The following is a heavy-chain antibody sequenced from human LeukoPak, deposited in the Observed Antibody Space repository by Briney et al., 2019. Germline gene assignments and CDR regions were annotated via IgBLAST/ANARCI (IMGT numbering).Heavy chain of an antibody. J-gene: IGHJ4*02. CDR1: GGSISSYY. V-gene: IGHV4-59*12. CDR2: IYYSGST. Sequence: LETLSLTCTVSGGSISSYYWSWIRQPPGKGLEWIGYIYYSGSTYYNPSLKSRVTISVDTSKNQFSLKLSSVTAADTAVYYCARVKVTMIVVGLFDYWGQGTLVTVSS. D-gene: IGHD3-22*01. CDR3: ARVKVTMIVVGLFDY.